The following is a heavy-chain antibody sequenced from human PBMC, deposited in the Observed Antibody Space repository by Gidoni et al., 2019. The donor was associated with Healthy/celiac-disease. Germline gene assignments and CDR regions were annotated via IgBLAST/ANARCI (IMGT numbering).Heavy chain of an antibody. CDR3: ASCCYSSGYYYYYIDV. CDR1: GYSFTSYW. CDR2: IAPSDSYT. D-gene: IGHD2-15*01. Sequence: EVKKPGESLRISCKGSGYSFTSYWISWVRQMPGKGLEWMGRIAPSDSYTNYSPSFQGHVTISADKSISTAYLQWRSLKASDTAMDYWASCCYSSGYYYYYIDVWGKGTTVTVSS. V-gene: IGHV5-10-1*01. J-gene: IGHJ6*03.